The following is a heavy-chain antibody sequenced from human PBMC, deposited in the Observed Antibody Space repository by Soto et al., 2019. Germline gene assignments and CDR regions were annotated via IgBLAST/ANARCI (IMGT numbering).Heavy chain of an antibody. CDR2: IYRTGST. CDR1: GGSFSGYY. J-gene: IGHJ4*02. Sequence: SETLSLTCAVYGGSFSGYYWSWIRQPPGKGLEWIGEIYRTGSTNYNPSLKSRVTISLDKSENQFSLKVTSLTAADTAVYYCASRDPGTSVDYWGQGTLVTVSS. D-gene: IGHD1-7*01. V-gene: IGHV4-34*01. CDR3: ASRDPGTSVDY.